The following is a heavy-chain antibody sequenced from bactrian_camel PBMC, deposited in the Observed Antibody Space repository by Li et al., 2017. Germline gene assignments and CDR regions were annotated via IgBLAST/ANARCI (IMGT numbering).Heavy chain of an antibody. Sequence: HVQLVESGGGSVRAGGSLRLSCAAHEYLFTSYCMGWFRQAPGKEREGVASINSDNTTTYAELVKGRFTTSRDDAKNTIYLQLSSLKTEDTAMYYCASWGLGYWGQGTQVTVS. CDR3: ASWGLGY. CDR1: EYLFTSYC. V-gene: IGHV3S53*01. J-gene: IGHJ6*01. D-gene: IGHD5*01. CDR2: INSDNTT.